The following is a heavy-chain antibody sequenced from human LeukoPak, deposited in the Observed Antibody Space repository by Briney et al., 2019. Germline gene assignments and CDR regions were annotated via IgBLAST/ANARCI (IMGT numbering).Heavy chain of an antibody. D-gene: IGHD2-21*02. CDR3: VYFCARSNTFCGTDCSGYFQH. CDR1: GGSISSGGYY. Sequence: PSQTLSLTCTVSGGSISSGGYYWSWIRQHPGKGLEWIGYIYYSGSTYYNPSLKSRVTISVDTSKSQFSLKLSSVTAADTAADTAVYFCARSNTFCGTDCSGYFQHWGQGTLVTVSS. V-gene: IGHV4-31*03. J-gene: IGHJ1*01. CDR2: IYYSGST.